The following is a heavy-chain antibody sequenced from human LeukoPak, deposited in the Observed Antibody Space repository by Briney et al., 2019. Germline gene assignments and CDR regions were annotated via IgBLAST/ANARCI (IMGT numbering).Heavy chain of an antibody. Sequence: GGSLRLSCAASGFTFSSYGMHWVRQAPGKGLEWVAFIRYDGSNKYYADSVKGRFTISRDNSKNTLYLQMNSLRAEDTAVYYCASWRDFNDAFDIWGQGTMVTVSS. CDR1: GFTFSSYG. J-gene: IGHJ3*02. CDR3: ASWRDFNDAFDI. D-gene: IGHD2-21*02. V-gene: IGHV3-30*02. CDR2: IRYDGSNK.